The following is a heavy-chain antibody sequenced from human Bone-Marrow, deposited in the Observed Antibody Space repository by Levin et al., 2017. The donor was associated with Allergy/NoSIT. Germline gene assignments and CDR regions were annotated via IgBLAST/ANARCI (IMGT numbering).Heavy chain of an antibody. CDR3: AKCRGSFSGALDF. V-gene: IGHV3-43D*04. J-gene: IGHJ4*02. CDR1: GFTFDDHA. CDR2: ISWDGSST. D-gene: IGHD1-26*01. Sequence: ASVKVSCAASGFTFDDHAMQWVRQVPGKRLEWVSLISWDGSSTYYADSVKGRFSVSRDNSKNSLYLQMDSLRPEDTALYYCAKCRGSFSGALDFWGQGTRVTVSS.